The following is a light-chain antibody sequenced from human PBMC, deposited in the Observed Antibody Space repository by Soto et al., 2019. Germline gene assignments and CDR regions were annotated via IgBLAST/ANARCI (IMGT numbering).Light chain of an antibody. Sequence: QSVLTQPPSVSEAPRQRVTISCSGRSSNIGNNAVNWYQQLPGKAPKLLIYHDDLLPSGVSDRFSVSKSGTSASLAISGLQSEDEADYYCAVWDDSLDAEVFGGGTQLTVL. CDR1: SSNIGNNA. J-gene: IGLJ2*01. CDR2: HDD. V-gene: IGLV1-36*01. CDR3: AVWDDSLDAEV.